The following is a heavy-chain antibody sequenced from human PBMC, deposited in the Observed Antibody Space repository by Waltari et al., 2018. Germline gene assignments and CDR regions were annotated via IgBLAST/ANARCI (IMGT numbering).Heavy chain of an antibody. D-gene: IGHD1-26*01. CDR1: GYTLTELS. CDR2: FDPECGET. V-gene: IGHV1-24*01. CDR3: ATGSGSYHLYDY. Sequence: QVQLVQSGAEVKKPGASVKVSCKVSGYTLTELSMHWVRQAPGKGLEWMGGFDPECGETIYEQKFQGRVTMTEDTSTDTAYMELSSLRSEDTAVYYCATGSGSYHLYDYWAREPWSPSPQ. J-gene: IGHJ4*02.